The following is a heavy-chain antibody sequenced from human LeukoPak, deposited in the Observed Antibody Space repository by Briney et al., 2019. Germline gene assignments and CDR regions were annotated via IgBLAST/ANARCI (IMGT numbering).Heavy chain of an antibody. CDR1: GCTFTSYG. V-gene: IGHV1-18*01. J-gene: IGHJ4*02. D-gene: IGHD2-2*01. CDR2: ISAYNGNT. Sequence: ASVKVSCKASGCTFTSYGISWVRQAPGQGLGWMGWISAYNGNTNYAQKLQGRVTMTTDTSTSTAYMELRSLRSDDTAVYYCARGRLSHCSSTSCHLGPAVWWGQGTLVTVSS. CDR3: ARGRLSHCSSTSCHLGPAVW.